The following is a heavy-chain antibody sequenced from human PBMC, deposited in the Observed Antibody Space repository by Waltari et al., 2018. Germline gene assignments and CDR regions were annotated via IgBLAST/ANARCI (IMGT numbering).Heavy chain of an antibody. CDR3: AREGTGYSSSWPPAYFQH. V-gene: IGHV1-69*12. CDR1: GGTFSSYA. J-gene: IGHJ1*01. Sequence: QVQLVQSGAEVKKPGSSVKVSCKASGGTFSSYAISWVRPAPGQGLEWMGGIIPIFGTANYAQKFQGRVTITADESTSTAYMELSSLRSEDTAVYYCAREGTGYSSSWPPAYFQHWGQGTLVTVSS. CDR2: IIPIFGTA. D-gene: IGHD6-13*01.